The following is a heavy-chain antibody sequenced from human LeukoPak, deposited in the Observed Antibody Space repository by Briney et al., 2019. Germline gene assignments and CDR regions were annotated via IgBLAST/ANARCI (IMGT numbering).Heavy chain of an antibody. J-gene: IGHJ4*02. CDR1: GFSLSDHY. V-gene: IGHV3-72*01. D-gene: IGHD6-19*01. CDR3: ARVYSSGWEVIDY. Sequence: PGGSLRLSCSASGFSLSDHYMDWVRQAPGKGLEWVGRIRKEDDSYITQYAASVKDRFIISRDDSKSSLYLQMNSLKTEDTAVYFCARVYSSGWEVIDYWGQGTLVTVSS. CDR2: IRKEDDSYIT.